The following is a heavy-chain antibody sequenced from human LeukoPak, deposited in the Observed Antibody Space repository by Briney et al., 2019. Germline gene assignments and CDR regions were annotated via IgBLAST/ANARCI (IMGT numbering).Heavy chain of an antibody. D-gene: IGHD6-13*01. CDR1: GASIISHH. Sequence: SETLSLTCTVSGASIISHHWNWIRQPPGKGLEWLEYIFPGGSPEYNPSLKSRVTMSVDMSKNQFSLKLSSVTAADTAVYYCARLGSSSYWGLDPWGQGALVTVSS. J-gene: IGHJ5*02. CDR3: ARLGSSSYWGLDP. CDR2: IFPGGSP. V-gene: IGHV4-4*09.